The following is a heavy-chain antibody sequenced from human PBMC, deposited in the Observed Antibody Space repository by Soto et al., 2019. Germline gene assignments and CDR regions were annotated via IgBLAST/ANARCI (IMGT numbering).Heavy chain of an antibody. J-gene: IGHJ6*02. CDR1: GGSFSGYY. V-gene: IGHV4-34*01. D-gene: IGHD6-13*01. CDR2: INHSGST. CDR3: ARLPLKQQLTLYYYYGMDV. Sequence: SETLSLTCAVYGGSFSGYYWSWFRQPPGKGLEWIGEINHSGSTNYNPSLKSRVTIPVDTSKNQFSLKLSSVTAADTAVYYCARLPLKQQLTLYYYYGMDVWGQGTTVTVSS.